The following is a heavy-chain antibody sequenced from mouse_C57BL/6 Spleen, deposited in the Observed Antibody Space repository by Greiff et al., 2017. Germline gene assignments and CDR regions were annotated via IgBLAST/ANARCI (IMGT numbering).Heavy chain of an antibody. CDR1: GFTFSDYG. Sequence: EVQGVESGGGLVKPGGSLKLSCAASGFTFSDYGMHWVRQAPEKGLEWVAYISSGSSTIYYAETVKGRFTISRDNAKNTLFLQMTSLRSEDAAMYYCANYDYDVEYAMDYWGQGTSVTVSS. J-gene: IGHJ4*01. V-gene: IGHV5-17*01. D-gene: IGHD2-4*01. CDR3: ANYDYDVEYAMDY. CDR2: ISSGSSTI.